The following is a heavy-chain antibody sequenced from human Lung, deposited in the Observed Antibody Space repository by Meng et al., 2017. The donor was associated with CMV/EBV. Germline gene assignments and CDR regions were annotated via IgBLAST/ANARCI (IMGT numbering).Heavy chain of an antibody. CDR1: GFSFDDFA. J-gene: IGHJ1*01. Sequence: EVELGEAWGVVVQAGGSLRLSCAGSGFSFDDFAMHWVRQAPGKGLEWVSHINWDGTSTYYADSVKGRFIISRDNIRNLLYLQMNSLTVEDSALYYCTKGRTREYFQHWGQGTLVTVSS. CDR2: INWDGTST. V-gene: IGHV3-43D*03. CDR3: TKGRTREYFQH.